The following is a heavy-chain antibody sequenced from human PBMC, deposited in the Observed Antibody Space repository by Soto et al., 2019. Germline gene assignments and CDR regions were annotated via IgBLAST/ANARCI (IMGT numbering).Heavy chain of an antibody. CDR1: GDSISSFDYF. V-gene: IGHV4-30-4*01. Sequence: QVQLQESGPGLVKPSQTLSLTCTVSGDSISSFDYFWSWIRQPPGKGLEWIGYMYYSGTYYNPSLKSRVTISVDRAQNQFSLRLESVTAADTAIYFCACLDGYNRYFDLWGRGTLVTVSS. D-gene: IGHD5-12*01. J-gene: IGHJ2*01. CDR2: MYYSGT. CDR3: ACLDGYNRYFDL.